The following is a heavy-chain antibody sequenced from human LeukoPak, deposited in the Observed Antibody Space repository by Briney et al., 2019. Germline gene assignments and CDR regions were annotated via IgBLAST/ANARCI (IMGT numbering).Heavy chain of an antibody. D-gene: IGHD1-26*01. V-gene: IGHV4-59*01. J-gene: IGHJ3*02. CDR2: IYYSGST. Sequence: SETLSLTCTVSGGSISSYYWSWIRQPPGKGLEWIEYIYYSGSTNYNPSLKSRVTISVDTSKNQFSLKLSSVTAADTAVYYCARALGKWEPDAFDIWGQGTMVTVSS. CDR3: ARALGKWEPDAFDI. CDR1: GGSISSYY.